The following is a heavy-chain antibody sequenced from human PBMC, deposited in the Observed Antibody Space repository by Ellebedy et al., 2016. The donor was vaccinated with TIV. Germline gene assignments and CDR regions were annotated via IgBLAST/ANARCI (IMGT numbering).Heavy chain of an antibody. CDR2: INPNSGNT. V-gene: IGHV1-8*01. CDR1: GYAFTRYD. D-gene: IGHD3-10*02. Sequence: AASVKVSCKASGYAFTRYDINWVRQAPGQGLEWMGWINPNSGNTGYAQKFQGRVTMTRYNSISTAYMELSSLTSEDTAVYYCARDFEFMIYVNGGKYYHYALDVWGQGTTVTVAS. CDR3: ARDFEFMIYVNGGKYYHYALDV. J-gene: IGHJ6*02.